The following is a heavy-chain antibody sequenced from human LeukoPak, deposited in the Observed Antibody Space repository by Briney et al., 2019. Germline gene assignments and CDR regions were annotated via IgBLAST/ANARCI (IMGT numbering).Heavy chain of an antibody. Sequence: GGSLRLSCAASAFTFNSYSMNWVRQAPGKGLEWVSSISSSSTYIYYADSVKGRFTISRDNSKNTLYLQMNSLRAEDTAVYYCARAPGQAIYGSGSYCDYWGQGTLVTVSS. CDR2: ISSSSTYI. CDR1: AFTFNSYS. D-gene: IGHD3-10*01. J-gene: IGHJ4*02. V-gene: IGHV3-21*01. CDR3: ARAPGQAIYGSGSYCDY.